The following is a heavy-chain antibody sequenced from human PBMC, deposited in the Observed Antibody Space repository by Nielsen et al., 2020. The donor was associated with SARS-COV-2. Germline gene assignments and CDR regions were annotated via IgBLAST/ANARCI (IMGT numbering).Heavy chain of an antibody. Sequence: WIRQSPSRGLEWLGRTYYRFKWYNDYAVSVKSRITINPDTSKNQFSLHLNSVTPEDTAVYYCARARGAYGDYYYYYYYMDVWGKGTTVTVSS. J-gene: IGHJ6*03. CDR2: TYYRFKWYN. D-gene: IGHD4-17*01. CDR3: ARARGAYGDYYYYYYYMDV. V-gene: IGHV6-1*01.